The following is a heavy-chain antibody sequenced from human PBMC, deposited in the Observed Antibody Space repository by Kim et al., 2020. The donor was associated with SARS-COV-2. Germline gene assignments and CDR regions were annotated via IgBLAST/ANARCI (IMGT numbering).Heavy chain of an antibody. D-gene: IGHD2-2*01. J-gene: IGHJ6*02. CDR1: GFTFTSSA. CDR3: AAAPSLVPAARSPSYYYYYGMDV. Sequence: SVKVSCKASGFTFTSSAVQWVRQARGQRLEWIGWIVVGSGNTNYAQKFQERVTITRDMSTSTAYMELSSLRSEDTAVYYCAAAPSLVPAARSPSYYYYYGMDVWGQGTTVTVSS. CDR2: IVVGSGNT. V-gene: IGHV1-58*01.